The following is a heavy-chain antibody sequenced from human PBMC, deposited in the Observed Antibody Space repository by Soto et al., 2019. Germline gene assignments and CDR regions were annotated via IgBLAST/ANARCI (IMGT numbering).Heavy chain of an antibody. V-gene: IGHV1-69*01. CDR1: GGTFSSSA. CDR3: ARVYTAMAHFYYYYGMDV. CDR2: IIPIFGTA. J-gene: IGHJ6*02. Sequence: QVQLVQSGAEVKKPGSSVKVSCKASGGTFSSSAISWVRQAPGQGLEWMGGIIPIFGTANHAQKFQGRVTITADQSTSTAYIELSSLRSEDTAVYYGARVYTAMAHFYYYYGMDVWGQGPTVTVSS. D-gene: IGHD5-18*01.